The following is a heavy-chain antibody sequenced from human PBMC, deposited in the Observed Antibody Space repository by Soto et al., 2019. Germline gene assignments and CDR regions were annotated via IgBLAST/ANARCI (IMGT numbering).Heavy chain of an antibody. CDR3: AHRVLRTVFGLVTTTAIYFDF. D-gene: IGHD3-3*01. Sequence: QITLNESGPTQVKPRQTLTLTCTFSGFSLTTSGVGVGWIRQSPGKAQEGLALSYWDADKRYSPSLKSRLTTTKDTSKNQVVVTIANLDPANRATYYCAHRVLRTVFGLVTTTAIYFDFWGQGTPVAVSS. CDR2: SYWDADK. J-gene: IGHJ4*02. CDR1: GFSLTTSGVG. V-gene: IGHV2-5*02.